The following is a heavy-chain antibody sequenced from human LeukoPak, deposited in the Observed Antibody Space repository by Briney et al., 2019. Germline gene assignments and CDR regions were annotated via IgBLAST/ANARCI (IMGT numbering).Heavy chain of an antibody. V-gene: IGHV3-30-3*01. J-gene: IGHJ3*02. CDR3: ARAHLREYSYDVFDI. CDR1: GFTFSSYA. D-gene: IGHD5-18*01. Sequence: GGSLRLSCAASGFTFSSYAMHWVRQAPGKGLEWVAVISYDGSNKYYADSVKGRFTISRDNSKNTLYLQMNSLRAEDTAVYYCARAHLREYSYDVFDIWGQGTMVTVSS. CDR2: ISYDGSNK.